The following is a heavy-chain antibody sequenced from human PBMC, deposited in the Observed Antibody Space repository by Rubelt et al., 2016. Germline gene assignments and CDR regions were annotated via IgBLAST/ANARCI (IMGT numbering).Heavy chain of an antibody. D-gene: IGHD1-20*01. V-gene: IGHV1-18*01. J-gene: IGHJ4*02. CDR1: SYG. CDR2: ISAYNGNT. Sequence: SYGISWVRQAPGQGLEWMGWISAYNGNTNYAQKLQGRVTMTTDTSTSTAYMELRSLRSDDTAVYYCARVGIIGTLGYFDYWGQGTLVTVSS. CDR3: ARVGIIGTLGYFDY.